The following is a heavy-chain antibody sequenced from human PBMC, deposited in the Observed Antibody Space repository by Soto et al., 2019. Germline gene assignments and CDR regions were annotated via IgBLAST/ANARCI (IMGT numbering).Heavy chain of an antibody. CDR1: GGTFSSFA. J-gene: IGHJ5*02. CDR3: ANKVQPYGIGLPAAPLKYNGSAP. D-gene: IGHD2-2*01. CDR2: IIPIFGTA. V-gene: IGHV1-69*13. Sequence: SVKVSCKASGGTFSSFAISWVRQAPGQGLEWMGGIIPIFGTANYAQKFQGRVTITADESTSTAYMELSSLRSEDTAVYYCANKVQPYGIGLPAAPLKYNGSAPWGQGTLVPVSP.